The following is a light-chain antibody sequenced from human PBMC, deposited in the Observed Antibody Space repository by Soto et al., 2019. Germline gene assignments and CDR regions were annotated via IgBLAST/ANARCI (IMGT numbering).Light chain of an antibody. CDR3: QQHSNWPRT. CDR1: QSVYNNY. CDR2: DAS. V-gene: IGKV3D-20*02. Sequence: EIVLTQSPATLSLSPWERATLSCRASQSVYNNYIAWYQQSPGQAPRLLIYDASSRATGIPARFSGSGSGTEFTLTISGLQSEDFAVYYCQQHSNWPRTFGQGTKVDIK. J-gene: IGKJ1*01.